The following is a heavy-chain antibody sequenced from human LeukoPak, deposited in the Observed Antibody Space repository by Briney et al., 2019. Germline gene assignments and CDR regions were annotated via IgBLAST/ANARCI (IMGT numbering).Heavy chain of an antibody. CDR2: IWYDGSNK. CDR3: ARAGVGAIYYFDY. V-gene: IGHV3-33*01. CDR1: GFTFSNYG. Sequence: PGGSLRLSCAASGFTFSNYGMHWVRQAPGKGLEWVALIWYDGSNKYYADSVRGRFTISKDNSKNTLYLQMKSLRAEDTAVYYCARAGVGAIYYFDYWGQGTLVTVSS. J-gene: IGHJ4*02. D-gene: IGHD1-26*01.